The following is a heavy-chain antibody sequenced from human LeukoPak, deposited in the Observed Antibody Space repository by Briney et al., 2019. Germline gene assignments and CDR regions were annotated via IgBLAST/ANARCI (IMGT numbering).Heavy chain of an antibody. CDR2: ISSSTSYI. CDR3: AREEFGSSSCFDY. V-gene: IGHV3-21*01. Sequence: PGGSLRLSCAASGFTFSTYTMNWVRRAPGKGLEWVSSISSSTSYIYYADSVKGRFTISRDNAKKSLYLQMNSLRAEDTAVYYCAREEFGSSSCFDYWGQGTLVTVSS. J-gene: IGHJ4*02. D-gene: IGHD6-13*01. CDR1: GFTFSTYT.